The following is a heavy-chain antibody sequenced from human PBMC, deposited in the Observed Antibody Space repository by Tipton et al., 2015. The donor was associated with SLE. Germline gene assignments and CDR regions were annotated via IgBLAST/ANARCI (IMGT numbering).Heavy chain of an antibody. CDR1: GFTFSSYG. CDR3: ARGDITMIVVDDAFDI. D-gene: IGHD3-22*01. J-gene: IGHJ3*02. Sequence: SLRLSCAASGFTFSSYGMHWVRQAPGKGLEWVALISYDGSNKYYADSVKGRFTISRDNSKNTLYLQMNSLRAEDTAVYYCARGDITMIVVDDAFDIWGQGTMVTVSS. V-gene: IGHV3-30*03. CDR2: ISYDGSNK.